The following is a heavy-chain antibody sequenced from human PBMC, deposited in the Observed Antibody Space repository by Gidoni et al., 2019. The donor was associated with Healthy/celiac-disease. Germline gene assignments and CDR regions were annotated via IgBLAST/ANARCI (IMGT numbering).Heavy chain of an antibody. CDR2: IYYSGST. J-gene: IGHJ4*02. Sequence: QLQESGPGLVKPSEPLSLTCTVSGGSLSSYYWSWIRQPPGKGLEWIGYIYYSGSTNYNPSLKSRVTISVDTSKNQFSLKLSSVTAADTAVYYCARVGHDYGDYVFDYWGQGTLVTVSS. V-gene: IGHV4-59*01. CDR3: ARVGHDYGDYVFDY. D-gene: IGHD4-17*01. CDR1: GGSLSSYY.